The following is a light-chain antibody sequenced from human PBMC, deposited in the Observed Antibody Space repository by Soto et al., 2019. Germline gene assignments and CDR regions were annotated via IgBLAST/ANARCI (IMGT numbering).Light chain of an antibody. Sequence: EIVLTQSPGTLSLSPGERASLSCRASQSIANSLAWYQQKPGQAPRLLIYDASTRATGVPARFSGSGSGTDFTLTISSLEPEDFAVYYCQQYGSSGTFGQGTKVDIK. CDR3: QQYGSSGT. J-gene: IGKJ1*01. CDR2: DAS. V-gene: IGKV3-20*01. CDR1: QSIANS.